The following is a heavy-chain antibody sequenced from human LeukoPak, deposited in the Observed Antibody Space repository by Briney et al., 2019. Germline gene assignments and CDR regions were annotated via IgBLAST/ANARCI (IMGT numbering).Heavy chain of an antibody. D-gene: IGHD3-22*01. Sequence: GGSLRLSCAASGFTFSSYSMNWVRQAPGKGLEWVSSIDSSSSYIYYADSVKGRFTISRDNAKNSLYLQMNSLRAEDTAVYYCARDVIYYDSSGYLEYWGQGTLVTVSS. J-gene: IGHJ4*02. CDR2: IDSSSSYI. CDR1: GFTFSSYS. CDR3: ARDVIYYDSSGYLEY. V-gene: IGHV3-21*01.